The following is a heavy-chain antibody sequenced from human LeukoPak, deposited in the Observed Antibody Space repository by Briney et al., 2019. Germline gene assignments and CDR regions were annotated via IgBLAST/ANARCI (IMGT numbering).Heavy chain of an antibody. J-gene: IGHJ3*02. CDR1: GGSITTSSYY. D-gene: IGHD1-7*01. V-gene: IGHV4-39*01. CDR2: TSHSGTT. CDR3: AKTTRASIRSAFDI. Sequence: SETLSLTCTVSGGSITTSSYYWGWVRQPPGKGLEWIGCTSHSGTTFYSPSLRSRVSIPVDTSNSQFSLKLSSMTATDTAVYYCAKTTRASIRSAFDIWGQGTLVTVSS.